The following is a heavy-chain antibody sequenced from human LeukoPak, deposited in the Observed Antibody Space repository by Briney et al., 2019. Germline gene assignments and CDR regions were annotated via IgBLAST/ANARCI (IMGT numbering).Heavy chain of an antibody. D-gene: IGHD1-7*01. V-gene: IGHV3-74*01. CDR3: ARSWNWGYFDY. J-gene: IGHJ4*02. CDR2: INPDGSRT. CDR1: ASTFSNYW. Sequence: GGSLRLSCVVSASTFSNYWMHWVRQAPGKGLVWVSRINPDGSRTNYADSVAGRFTISRDNAKNTLYLQMNTLRPEDTAVYYCARSWNWGYFDYWGQGTLVTVSS.